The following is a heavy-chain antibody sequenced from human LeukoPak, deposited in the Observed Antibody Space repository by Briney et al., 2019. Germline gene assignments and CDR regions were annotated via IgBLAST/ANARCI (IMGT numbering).Heavy chain of an antibody. D-gene: IGHD3-22*01. CDR2: IWFDGSHN. Sequence: PGRSLRLSCAASGFTFSSYDIHWVRQAPGKGLEWVAVIWFDGSHNYYADSVKGRFTISRDNSKNTLFLQMNSLRAEDTAVYYCARVLNYYDSSGYYFSYWGQGTLVTVSS. CDR1: GFTFSSYD. V-gene: IGHV3-33*01. CDR3: ARVLNYYDSSGYYFSY. J-gene: IGHJ4*02.